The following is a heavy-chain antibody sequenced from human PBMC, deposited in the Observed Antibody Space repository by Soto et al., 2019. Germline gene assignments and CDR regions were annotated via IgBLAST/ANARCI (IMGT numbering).Heavy chain of an antibody. CDR2: IIPMFGTA. CDR3: AREIDGYYCMDV. Sequence: QVQLVQSGAEVKKPGSSVKVSCKASGGTFSTDSISWVRQAPGQGLEWMGGIIPMFGTANNAQKFQGRVTITADESTSTAYMELSSLRSEDTAVYFCAREIDGYYCMDVWGQGTTVTVAS. J-gene: IGHJ6*02. V-gene: IGHV1-69*12. CDR1: GGTFSTDS.